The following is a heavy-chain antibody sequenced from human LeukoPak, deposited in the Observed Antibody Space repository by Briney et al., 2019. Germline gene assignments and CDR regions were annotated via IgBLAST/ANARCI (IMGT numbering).Heavy chain of an antibody. CDR2: IAYDGSSK. V-gene: IGHV3-30*18. CDR1: GFTFSSYG. D-gene: IGHD6-19*01. Sequence: PGGSLRLSCAASGFTFSSYGMYWVRQAPGMGLEWETVIAYDGSSKFYADSVKGRFTISRDNSKDTLYLQLSSLRAEDTAVYYCAKDIGSGWTHGALDIWGPGTMVTVSS. J-gene: IGHJ3*02. CDR3: AKDIGSGWTHGALDI.